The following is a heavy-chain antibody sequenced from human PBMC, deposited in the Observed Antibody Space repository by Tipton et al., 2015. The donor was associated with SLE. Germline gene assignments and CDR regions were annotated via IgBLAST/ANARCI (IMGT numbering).Heavy chain of an antibody. CDR2: INHSGST. V-gene: IGHV4-34*01. J-gene: IGHJ3*02. Sequence: TLSLTCAVYGGSFSGYYWSWIRQPPGKGLEWIGEINHSGSTYYNPSLKSRVTISVDTSKNQFSLKLSSVTAADTAVYYCARGDSSSWYADAFDIWGQGTIVTVSS. CDR1: GGSFSGYY. CDR3: ARGDSSSWYADAFDI. D-gene: IGHD6-13*01.